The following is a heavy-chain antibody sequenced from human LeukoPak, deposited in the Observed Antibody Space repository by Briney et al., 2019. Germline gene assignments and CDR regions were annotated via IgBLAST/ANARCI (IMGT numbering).Heavy chain of an antibody. D-gene: IGHD1-26*01. CDR1: GFTFSNYW. CDR2: INRDGSST. Sequence: GGSLRLSCAASGFTFSNYWMHWVRQAPGKGLVWVSRINRDGSSTSYADSVKGRFTISRDNAKNTLYLQMNSLRAEDTALYYCARVNWELRDAFDIWGHGTMVTVSS. J-gene: IGHJ3*02. V-gene: IGHV3-74*01. CDR3: ARVNWELRDAFDI.